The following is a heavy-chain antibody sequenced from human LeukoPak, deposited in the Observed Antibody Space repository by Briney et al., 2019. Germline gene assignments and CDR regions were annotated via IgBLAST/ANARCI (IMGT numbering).Heavy chain of an antibody. J-gene: IGHJ5*02. CDR1: GFTFSSYS. CDR3: ARDHRGTGYFDP. CDR2: ISSSSSYI. D-gene: IGHD1-1*01. V-gene: IGHV3-21*01. Sequence: GGSLRLSCAASGFTFSSYSMNWVRQAPGKGLEWVSSISSSSSYIYYADSVKGRFTISRDNAKNSLYLQMNSLRAEDTAVYYCARDHRGTGYFDPWGQGTLVTVSS.